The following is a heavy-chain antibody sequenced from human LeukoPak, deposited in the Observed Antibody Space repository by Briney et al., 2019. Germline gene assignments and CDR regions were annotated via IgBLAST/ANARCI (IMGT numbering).Heavy chain of an antibody. Sequence: SETLSLTCTVSGGSISSSSYYWGWIRQPPGKGLEWIGSIYYSGSTYYNPSIKSRVTISVDTSKNQFSLKLSSVTAADTAVYYCASWNTAMGTFDYWGQGTLVTVSS. CDR2: IYYSGST. J-gene: IGHJ4*02. D-gene: IGHD5-18*01. CDR3: ASWNTAMGTFDY. CDR1: GGSISSSSYY. V-gene: IGHV4-39*07.